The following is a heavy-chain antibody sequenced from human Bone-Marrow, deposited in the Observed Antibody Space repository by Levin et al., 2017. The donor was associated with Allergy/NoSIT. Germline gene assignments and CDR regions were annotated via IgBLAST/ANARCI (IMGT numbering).Heavy chain of an antibody. D-gene: IGHD1-26*01. CDR2: ISSTSRTI. V-gene: IGHV3-48*01. Sequence: QSGGSLRLSCAASGFNLSTYSMNWVRQAPGKGLECVSYISSTSRTIYYADSVKGRFSISRDNATNSLHLQMNSLRAEDSAVYYCVSSIVGYWGQGTLVTVSS. CDR1: GFNLSTYS. CDR3: VSSIVGY. J-gene: IGHJ4*02.